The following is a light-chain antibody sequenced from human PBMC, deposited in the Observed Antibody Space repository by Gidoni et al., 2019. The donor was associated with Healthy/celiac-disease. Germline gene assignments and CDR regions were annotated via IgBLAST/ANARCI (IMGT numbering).Light chain of an antibody. CDR1: QSISSY. V-gene: IGKV1-39*01. CDR3: QQSYSTPMYT. CDR2: AAS. J-gene: IGKJ2*01. Sequence: DIHMTQSPSSLSASVGDRVTITCRASQSISSYLNWYQQKPGKAPKRLIYAASSLQSGVPSRFSGSGSGTDFTRTISRLQPEDFATYYCQQSYSTPMYTFGQGTKLEIK.